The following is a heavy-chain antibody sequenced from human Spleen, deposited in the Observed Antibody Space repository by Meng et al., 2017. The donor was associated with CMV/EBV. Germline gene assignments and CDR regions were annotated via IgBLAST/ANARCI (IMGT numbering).Heavy chain of an antibody. V-gene: IGHV7-4-1*02. CDR2: INTNTGNP. CDR1: GYTFTTSA. Sequence: QVQLVQPGSELKKPGASVKVSCKASGYTFTTSAMNWVRQAPGQGLEWMGWINTNTGNPTYAPGFTGWFVFSLDPSVSTAYLQISSLKAEDTAMYYCASGLVGVTGPYYWGQGTLVTVSS. J-gene: IGHJ4*02. D-gene: IGHD1-26*01. CDR3: ASGLVGVTGPYY.